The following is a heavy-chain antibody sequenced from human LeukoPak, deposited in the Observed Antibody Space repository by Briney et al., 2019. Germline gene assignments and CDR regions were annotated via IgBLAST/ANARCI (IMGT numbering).Heavy chain of an antibody. D-gene: IGHD4-23*01. J-gene: IGHJ4*02. CDR3: ARWDTVGYFDY. Sequence: PSETLSLTCAVSGYSISSGYYWGWIRQPPGKGLGWIGSIYHSGSTYYNPSLKSRVTISVDTSKNQFSLKLSSVTAADTAVYYCARWDTVGYFDYWGQGTLVTVSS. V-gene: IGHV4-38-2*01. CDR1: GYSISSGYY. CDR2: IYHSGST.